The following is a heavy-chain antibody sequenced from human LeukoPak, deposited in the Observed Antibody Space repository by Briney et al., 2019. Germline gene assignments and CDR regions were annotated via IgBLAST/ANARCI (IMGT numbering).Heavy chain of an antibody. J-gene: IGHJ4*02. D-gene: IGHD3-22*01. CDR3: ARDGGLYDSSGYSFDY. V-gene: IGHV1-46*01. CDR1: GYTFTSYY. Sequence: ASVKVSCKASGYTFTSYYMHWVRQAPGQGLEWMGIINPSGGSTSYAQKFQGRVTMTRGTSTSTVYMELSSLRSEDTAVYYCARDGGLYDSSGYSFDYWGQGTLVTVSS. CDR2: INPSGGST.